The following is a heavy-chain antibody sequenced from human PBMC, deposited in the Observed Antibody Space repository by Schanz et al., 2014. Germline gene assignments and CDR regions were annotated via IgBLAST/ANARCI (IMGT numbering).Heavy chain of an antibody. V-gene: IGHV1-18*04. CDR3: VRVPSRDVSFDL. D-gene: IGHD3-16*01. CDR1: GYPFTGYY. CDR2: ISPYNGNT. Sequence: QVQLVQSGAEVKKPGASVKVSCRASGYPFTGYYMHWVRQAPGQGLEWMGWISPYNGNTNYAQKLQGRVTMTADTSTSTAYMDLRSLRSDDTAHYYCVRVPSRDVSFDLWGRGTLVTVSS. J-gene: IGHJ2*01.